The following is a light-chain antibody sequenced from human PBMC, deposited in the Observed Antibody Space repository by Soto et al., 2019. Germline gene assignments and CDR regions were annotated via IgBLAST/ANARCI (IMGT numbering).Light chain of an antibody. CDR3: CSYAGNYTLL. CDR1: SRDVGIYNY. CDR2: DVT. J-gene: IGLJ2*01. V-gene: IGLV2-11*01. Sequence: QSALTQPRSVSGSPGQSVTVSCTGTSRDVGIYNYVSWYQQRPGTAPKVMIYDVTKRPSGVPDRFSGSKSANTASLTISGLQAEDEADYYCCSYAGNYTLLFGRGTKVTVL.